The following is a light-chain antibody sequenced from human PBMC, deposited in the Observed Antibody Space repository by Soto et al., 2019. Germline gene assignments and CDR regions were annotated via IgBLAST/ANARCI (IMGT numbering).Light chain of an antibody. CDR1: QTINTY. J-gene: IGKJ3*01. CDR2: TAS. Sequence: DIQMTQSPSSLSASVGDRVTITCRASQTINTYLNWYQQKPGRAPKVLIYTASTLQSGVPSRFSGSGSGTDFTLTISSLHPEDFATYYCQQSYSTPFTFGPGTKVDVK. CDR3: QQSYSTPFT. V-gene: IGKV1-39*01.